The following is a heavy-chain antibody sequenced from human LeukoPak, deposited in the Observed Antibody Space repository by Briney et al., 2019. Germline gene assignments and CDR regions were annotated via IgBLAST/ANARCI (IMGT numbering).Heavy chain of an antibody. Sequence: SETLSPTCTVSGGSISSYYWSWIRQPAGKAPEWIGRIYSSGIINYNPSLKSRVTMSLDNSKNQLSLKLSYVTAADTAVYYCARDTGKSGYPDYWGQGTLVTVSS. CDR1: GGSISSYY. D-gene: IGHD3-3*01. CDR3: ARDTGKSGYPDY. V-gene: IGHV4-4*07. J-gene: IGHJ4*02. CDR2: IYSSGII.